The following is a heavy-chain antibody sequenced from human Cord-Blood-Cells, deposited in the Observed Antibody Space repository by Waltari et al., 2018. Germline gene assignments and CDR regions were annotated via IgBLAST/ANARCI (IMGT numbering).Heavy chain of an antibody. V-gene: IGHV3-23*01. Sequence: EVQLLESGGGLVQPGGSLRLSCAASGFTFSSHAMSWVRHAPGKGLEWVSAISGSGGSTYYADSVKGRFTISRDNSKNTLYLQMNSLRAEDTAVYYCPIAVAGCYYYYGMDVWGQGTTVTVSS. D-gene: IGHD6-19*01. J-gene: IGHJ6*02. CDR2: ISGSGGST. CDR3: PIAVAGCYYYYGMDV. CDR1: GFTFSSHA.